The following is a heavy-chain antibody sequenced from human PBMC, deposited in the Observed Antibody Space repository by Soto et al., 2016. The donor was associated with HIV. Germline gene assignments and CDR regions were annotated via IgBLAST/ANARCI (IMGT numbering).Heavy chain of an antibody. V-gene: IGHV4-31*03. CDR1: GDSISDGGSY. J-gene: IGHJ5*02. Sequence: QVQLQESGPGLVKPSQTLSLTCTVSGDSISDGGSYWSWIRQYPGKGLEWIGYIYSRGSTYNNPSLKSRIFMSIDTSKNQFSLILTSVTAADTAVYYCARKKKMENWFDLWGQGTLVTVSS. D-gene: IGHD2-8*01. CDR2: IYSRGST. CDR3: ARKKKMENWFDL.